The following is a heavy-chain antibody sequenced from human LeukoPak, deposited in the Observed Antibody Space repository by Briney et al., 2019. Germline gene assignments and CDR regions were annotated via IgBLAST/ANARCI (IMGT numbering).Heavy chain of an antibody. V-gene: IGHV1-2*02. J-gene: IGHJ5*02. CDR3: AREAYSSGHYRGGWFDP. CDR2: INPESGDP. CDR1: GYIFSGYH. Sequence: GASVKVSCKAAGYIFSGYHIHWLRQTPGHGLEWMGWINPESGDPHYAPRFQGRVTMTRDKFIKTSYMDLSSLTSDDTAVYYCAREAYSSGHYRGGWFDPWGQGTQVTVSS. D-gene: IGHD6-19*01.